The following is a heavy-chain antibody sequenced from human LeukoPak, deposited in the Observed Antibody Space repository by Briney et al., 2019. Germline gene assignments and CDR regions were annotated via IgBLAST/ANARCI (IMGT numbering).Heavy chain of an antibody. V-gene: IGHV4-38-2*02. Sequence: SETLSLTCTVSGYSISSGYYWGWHRQPPGKGLEWIGSIYHSGSTYYNQSLKSRVTISVDTSKNQFSLKLSPVTAADTAVYYCARVRGEYYYDSSGYFDYWGQGTLVTVSS. CDR1: GYSISSGYY. J-gene: IGHJ4*02. D-gene: IGHD3-22*01. CDR2: IYHSGST. CDR3: ARVRGEYYYDSSGYFDY.